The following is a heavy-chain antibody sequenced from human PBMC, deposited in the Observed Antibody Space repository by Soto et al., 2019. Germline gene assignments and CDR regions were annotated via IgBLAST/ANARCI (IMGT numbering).Heavy chain of an antibody. Sequence: PSQTLSLTCTVSGGSISSGDYYWSWIRQPPGKGLEWIGYIYYSGSTYYNPSLTSRVTISVDTSKNQFSLKLSSVTAADTAVYYCASSRLYSYGPPRKSSDLRCQRLLVT. CDR1: GGSISSGDYY. CDR3: ASSRLYSYGPPRKSSDL. CDR2: IYYSGST. V-gene: IGHV4-30-4*01. J-gene: IGHJ5*02. D-gene: IGHD5-18*01.